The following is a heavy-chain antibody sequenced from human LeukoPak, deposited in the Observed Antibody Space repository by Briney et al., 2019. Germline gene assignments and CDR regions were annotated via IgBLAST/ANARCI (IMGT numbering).Heavy chain of an antibody. J-gene: IGHJ4*02. Sequence: SQTLSLTCTVSGGSISSGSYYWSWIRQPAGKGLEWIGRIYTSGSTNYNPSLKSRVTISVDTSKNQFSLKLSSVTAADTAVYYCPRVLAHGYYFDYWGQGTLVTVSS. D-gene: IGHD6-25*01. V-gene: IGHV4-61*02. CDR2: IYTSGST. CDR1: GGSISSGSYY. CDR3: PRVLAHGYYFDY.